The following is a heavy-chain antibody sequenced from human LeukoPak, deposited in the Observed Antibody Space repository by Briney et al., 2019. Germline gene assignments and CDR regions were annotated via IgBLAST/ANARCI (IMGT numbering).Heavy chain of an antibody. CDR3: ARGKYDSGGYYLDY. V-gene: IGHV4-34*01. D-gene: IGHD3-22*01. CDR1: GESFSGYY. CDR2: INHSGSI. Sequence: SETLSLTCAVYGESFSGYYWSWIRQPPGKGLTWIGEINHSGSINYNPSLKSRATISLDTSKSQFSLKLSSVTAADTAVYYCARGKYDSGGYYLDYWGQGTLVTVSS. J-gene: IGHJ4*02.